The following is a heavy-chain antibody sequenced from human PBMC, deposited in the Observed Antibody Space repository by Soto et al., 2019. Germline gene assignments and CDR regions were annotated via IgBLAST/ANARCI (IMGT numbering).Heavy chain of an antibody. V-gene: IGHV1-69*13. Sequence: GPSVKVSCKASGGTFSSYAISWVRQAPGQGLEWMGGIIPIFGTANYAQKFQGRVTITADESTSTAYMELSSLRSEDTAVYYCASNYYDSSAYHNAFDIWGQGTMVTVSS. CDR3: ASNYYDSSAYHNAFDI. CDR2: IIPIFGTA. CDR1: GGTFSSYA. J-gene: IGHJ3*02. D-gene: IGHD3-22*01.